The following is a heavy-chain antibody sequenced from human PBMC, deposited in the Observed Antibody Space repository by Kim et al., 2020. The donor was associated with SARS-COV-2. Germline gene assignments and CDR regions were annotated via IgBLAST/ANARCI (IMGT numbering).Heavy chain of an antibody. V-gene: IGHV4-39*01. CDR1: GGSISSSSYY. D-gene: IGHD6-19*01. CDR3: ARHKWLDPKVDY. CDR2: IYYSGST. Sequence: SETLSLTCTVSGGSISSSSYYWGWIRQPPGKGLEWIGSIYYSGSTYYNPSLKSRATISVDTSKNQFSLKLSSVTAADTAVYYCARHKWLDPKVDYWGQGTLVTVSS. J-gene: IGHJ4*02.